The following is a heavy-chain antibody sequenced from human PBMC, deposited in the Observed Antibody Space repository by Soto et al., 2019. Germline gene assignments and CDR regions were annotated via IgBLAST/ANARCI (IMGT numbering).Heavy chain of an antibody. CDR3: AKGGNYRGLGGYDFDY. D-gene: IGHD3-16*01. V-gene: IGHV3-23*01. J-gene: IGHJ4*02. Sequence: PGGSLRLSCAASGFTLSSYAMSWVRQAPGKGLEWVSAISGSGGSTYYADSVKGRFTISRDNSKNTLYLQMNSLRAEDTAVYYCAKGGNYRGLGGYDFDYWGQGTLVTVSS. CDR2: ISGSGGST. CDR1: GFTLSSYA.